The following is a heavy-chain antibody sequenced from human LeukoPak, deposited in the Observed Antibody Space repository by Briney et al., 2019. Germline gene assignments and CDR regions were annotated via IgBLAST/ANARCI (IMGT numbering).Heavy chain of an antibody. CDR2: IKVDGTDK. CDR3: TTIGGLGTDDY. CDR1: GFGFSNYW. V-gene: IGHV3-7*01. J-gene: IGHJ4*02. Sequence: GGSLRLSCAASGFGFSNYWMSWVRQAPGKGLEWVAYIKVDGTDKYYLDSVEGRFTISRDNAKNSLYLQMNRLRAEDTAVYYCTTIGGLGTDDYWGQGTLVTVSS. D-gene: IGHD7-27*01.